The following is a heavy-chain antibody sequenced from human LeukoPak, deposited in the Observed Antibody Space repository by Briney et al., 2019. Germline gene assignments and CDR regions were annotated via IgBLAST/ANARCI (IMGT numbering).Heavy chain of an antibody. D-gene: IGHD2-2*01. J-gene: IGHJ2*01. CDR3: ARGADLVAVPAANWYFDL. V-gene: IGHV4-34*01. CDR2: INHSGST. Sequence: SETLSLTCAVYGGSFSGYYWSWIRQPPGKGLEWIGEINHSGSTNYNPSLKSRVTISVDTSKNQFSLKLSSVTAADTAVYYCARGADLVAVPAANWYFDLWGRGTLVTVSS. CDR1: GGSFSGYY.